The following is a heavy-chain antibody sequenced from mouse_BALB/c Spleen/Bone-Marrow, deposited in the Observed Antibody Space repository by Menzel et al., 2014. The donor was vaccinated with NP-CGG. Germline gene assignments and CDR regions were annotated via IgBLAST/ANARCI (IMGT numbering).Heavy chain of an antibody. CDR1: GFNIKDTY. D-gene: IGHD2-9*01. CDR2: IDPANGNT. J-gene: IGHJ3*01. CDR3: TTYYGSRFTY. V-gene: IGHV14-3*02. Sequence: VQLQQSGAELVKPGASVKLSCTASGFNIKDTYMHWVKQRPEQGLEWIGRIDPANGNTKYDPKFQGKATITADTPSNTAYLQLSSLPSEDTAVYYCTTYYGSRFTYWGQGTLVTVSA.